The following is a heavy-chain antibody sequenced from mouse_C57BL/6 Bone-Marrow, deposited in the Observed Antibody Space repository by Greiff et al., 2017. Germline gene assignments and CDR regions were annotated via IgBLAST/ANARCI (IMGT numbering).Heavy chain of an antibody. CDR2: IDPSDSYT. CDR3: ARDDGYYDYFDY. CDR1: GYTFTSYW. J-gene: IGHJ2*01. V-gene: IGHV1-69*01. Sequence: VQLQQPGAELVLPGASVKLSCKASGYTFTSYWMHWVKQRPGQGLEWIGEIDPSDSYTNYNQKFKGKSTLTVDKSSSTAYMQLSSLTSEDSAVYYCARDDGYYDYFDYWGQGTTLTGSS. D-gene: IGHD2-3*01.